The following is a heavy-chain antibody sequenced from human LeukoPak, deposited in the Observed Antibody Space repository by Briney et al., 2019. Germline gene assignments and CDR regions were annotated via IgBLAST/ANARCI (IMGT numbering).Heavy chain of an antibody. CDR3: ARSLYDYVWGSYRFDY. J-gene: IGHJ4*02. CDR1: GGSISSGGYS. Sequence: SSETLSLTCAVSGGSISSGGYSWRWIRQPPGKGLEWIGYIYHSGSTYYNPSLKSRVTISVDRSKNQFSLKLSSVTAADTAVYYCARSLYDYVWGSYRFDYWGQGTLVTVSS. V-gene: IGHV4-30-2*01. CDR2: IYHSGST. D-gene: IGHD3-16*02.